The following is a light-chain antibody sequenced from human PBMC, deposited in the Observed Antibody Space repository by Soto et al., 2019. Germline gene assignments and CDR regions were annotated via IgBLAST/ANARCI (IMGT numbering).Light chain of an antibody. CDR3: QQYENWPWT. CDR1: ESVSTN. J-gene: IGKJ1*01. Sequence: EIEMTQSPATLSLSPGERVSLSCRASESVSTNLAWYQQKAGQAPRLLIYGASTRATGIPARFSGSGSGTEFTLTISSLQSEDAAVYYCQQYENWPWTFGQGTKVDI. CDR2: GAS. V-gene: IGKV3-15*01.